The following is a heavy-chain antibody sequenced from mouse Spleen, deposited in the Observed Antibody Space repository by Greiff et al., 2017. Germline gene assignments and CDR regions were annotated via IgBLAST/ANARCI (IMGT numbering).Heavy chain of an antibody. Sequence: QVQLQQSGAELVRPGTSVKVSCKASGYAFTNYLIEWVKQRPGQGLEWIGVINPGSGGTNYNEKFKGKATLTADKSSSTAYMQLSSLTSEDSAVYFCARNWGFDYWGQGTTLTVSS. D-gene: IGHD4-1*01. CDR1: GYAFTNYL. CDR3: ARNWGFDY. CDR2: INPGSGGT. V-gene: IGHV1-54*01. J-gene: IGHJ2*01.